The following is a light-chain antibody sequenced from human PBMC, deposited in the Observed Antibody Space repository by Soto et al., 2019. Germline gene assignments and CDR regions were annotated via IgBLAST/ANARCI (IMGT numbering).Light chain of an antibody. CDR3: QSYDSSLSGYV. CDR1: SSNIGAGYD. J-gene: IGLJ1*01. CDR2: GNI. Sequence: QSVLTQPPSVSGAPGQRVTISCTGSSSNIGAGYDVHWYQQRPGTAPKLLIFGNINRPSGVPDRFSGSKSGTSASLAITGLQAEDEGDYYCQSYDSSLSGYVFGTGTQLTVL. V-gene: IGLV1-40*01.